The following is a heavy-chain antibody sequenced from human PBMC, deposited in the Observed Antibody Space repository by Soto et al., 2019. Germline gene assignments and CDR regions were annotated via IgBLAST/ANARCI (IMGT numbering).Heavy chain of an antibody. J-gene: IGHJ4*02. V-gene: IGHV5-10-1*01. Sequence: GESLKISCKGSGYSFTSYWISWVRQMPGKGLEWMGRIDPSDSYTNYSPSFQGHVTISADKSIGTAYLQWSSLKASDTAMYYCARRAPYYDSSGYYYGYWGQGTLVTVSS. CDR3: ARRAPYYDSSGYYYGY. D-gene: IGHD3-22*01. CDR2: IDPSDSYT. CDR1: GYSFTSYW.